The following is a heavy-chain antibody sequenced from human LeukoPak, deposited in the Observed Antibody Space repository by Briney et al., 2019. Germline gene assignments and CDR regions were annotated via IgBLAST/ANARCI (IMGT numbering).Heavy chain of an antibody. D-gene: IGHD3-22*01. V-gene: IGHV3-33*08. CDR2: IWYDGSNK. CDR1: GFTFNNYG. CDR3: ARHYDSSGYYLDY. Sequence: PGGSLRLSCAASGFTFNNYGMHWVRQAPGKGLEWVAVIWYDGSNKYYADSVKGRFTISRDNSKNTLYLQMNSLRAEDTAVCYCARHYDSSGYYLDYWGQGTLVTVSS. J-gene: IGHJ4*02.